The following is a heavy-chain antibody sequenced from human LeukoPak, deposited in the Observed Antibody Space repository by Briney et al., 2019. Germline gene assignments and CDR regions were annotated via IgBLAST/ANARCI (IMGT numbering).Heavy chain of an antibody. Sequence: GESLKISCKGSGYSFTSYWIGWVRQMPGKGLEWMGIIYPGDSDTRYSPSFQGQVTISADKSISTAYLQWSSLKASDTAMYYCARCPEESGYSSSWDAWGQGTLVTVSS. CDR2: IYPGDSDT. CDR1: GYSFTSYW. V-gene: IGHV5-51*01. D-gene: IGHD6-13*01. J-gene: IGHJ5*02. CDR3: ARCPEESGYSSSWDA.